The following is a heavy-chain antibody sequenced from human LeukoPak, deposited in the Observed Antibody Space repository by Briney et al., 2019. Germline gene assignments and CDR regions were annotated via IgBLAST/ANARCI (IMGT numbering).Heavy chain of an antibody. CDR3: ARDCSSTSCYSWHYYYYGMDV. J-gene: IGHJ6*02. CDR1: GYTFTSYG. V-gene: IGHV1-18*01. D-gene: IGHD2-2*01. Sequence: ASVKVSCTASGYTFTSYGISWVRQAPGQGLEWMGWISAYNGNTNYSQKLQGRVTMTTDTSTSTAYMELRSLRSDDTAVYYCARDCSSTSCYSWHYYYYGMDVWGQGTTVTVSS. CDR2: ISAYNGNT.